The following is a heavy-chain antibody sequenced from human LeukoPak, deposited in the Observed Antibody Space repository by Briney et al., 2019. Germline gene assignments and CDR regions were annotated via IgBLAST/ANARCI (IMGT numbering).Heavy chain of an antibody. CDR2: INSDGSST. V-gene: IGHV3-74*01. CDR1: GFTFSIYW. J-gene: IGHJ3*02. Sequence: GGSMRLSCAASGFTFSIYWMHWVRQAPGKGLVLVSRINSDGSSTSYEDSVKGRFTISRDNAKNTLYLQMNSLRAEDTAVYYCARDEDWSGYYGAFDIWGQGTMVTVSS. CDR3: ARDEDWSGYYGAFDI. D-gene: IGHD3-3*01.